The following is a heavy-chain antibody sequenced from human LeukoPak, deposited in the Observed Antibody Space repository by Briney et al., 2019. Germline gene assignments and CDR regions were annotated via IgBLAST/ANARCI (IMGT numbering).Heavy chain of an antibody. Sequence: ASVTVSCKASGYTFTSYYMHWLRQAPGQGLEWMGIINPSGGSTSYAQKFQGRVTMTRDTSTSTVYMELSSLRSEDTAVYYCARDRGDGMDLDYWGQGTLVTVSS. CDR1: GYTFTSYY. J-gene: IGHJ4*02. CDR3: ARDRGDGMDLDY. V-gene: IGHV1-46*01. D-gene: IGHD7-27*01. CDR2: INPSGGST.